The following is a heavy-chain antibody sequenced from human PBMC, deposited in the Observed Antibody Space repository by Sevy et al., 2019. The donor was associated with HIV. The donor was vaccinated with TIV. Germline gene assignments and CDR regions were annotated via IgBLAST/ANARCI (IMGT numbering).Heavy chain of an antibody. CDR3: ARVNCSGGSCYYYYGMDV. CDR2: IYSGGST. V-gene: IGHV3-53*01. D-gene: IGHD2-15*01. CDR1: GFTVSSNY. Sequence: GESLKISCAASGFTVSSNYMSWVRQAPGKGLEWVSVIYSGGSTYYADSVKGRFTISRDNSKNTLYLQMNSLRAEDTAVYSCARVNCSGGSCYYYYGMDVWGQGTTVTVSS. J-gene: IGHJ6*02.